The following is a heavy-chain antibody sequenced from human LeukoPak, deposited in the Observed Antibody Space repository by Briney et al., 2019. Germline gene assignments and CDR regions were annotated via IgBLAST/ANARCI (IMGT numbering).Heavy chain of an antibody. CDR2: ISSSGSTI. V-gene: IGHV3-48*03. Sequence: GGSLRLSCAASGFTFSSCEMNWVRQAPGKGLEWVSYISSSGSTIYYADSVKGRFTISRDNAKNSLYLQMNSLRAEDTAVYYCASSVVAATCLDYWGQGTLVTVSS. CDR1: GFTFSSCE. CDR3: ASSVVAATCLDY. J-gene: IGHJ4*02. D-gene: IGHD2-15*01.